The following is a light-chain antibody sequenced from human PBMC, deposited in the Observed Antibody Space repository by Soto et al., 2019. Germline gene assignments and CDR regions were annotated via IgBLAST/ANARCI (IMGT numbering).Light chain of an antibody. CDR2: GAS. Sequence: EIVLTQSPGTLSLSPGERATLSCRASQSVSSSYIAWYQQKPGQAPRLLIYGASSRATGIPDRFSGSGSGTDFTLTISRLEPEDFAVYYCQQYGSSPEGTFGQGTKVDIK. CDR1: QSVSSSY. V-gene: IGKV3-20*01. J-gene: IGKJ2*01. CDR3: QQYGSSPEGT.